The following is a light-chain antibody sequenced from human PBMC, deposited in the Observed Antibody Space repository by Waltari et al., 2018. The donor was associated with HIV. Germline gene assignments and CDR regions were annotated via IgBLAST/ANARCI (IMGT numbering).Light chain of an antibody. Sequence: SSDLTQAPSVSVSPGQTASISCSGHELANQSVHWYQEKAGQDPVLVIFRDSERPLGIPERISGSRSRILATLTISGVLAEDEADYYCQSAATSGTSVVFGGGTKLTVL. CDR3: QSAATSGTSVV. CDR2: RDS. J-gene: IGLJ2*01. CDR1: ELANQS. V-gene: IGLV3-25*03.